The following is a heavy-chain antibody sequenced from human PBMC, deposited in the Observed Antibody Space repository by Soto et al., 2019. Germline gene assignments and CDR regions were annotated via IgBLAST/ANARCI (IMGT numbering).Heavy chain of an antibody. J-gene: IGHJ6*02. Sequence: ASVKVSCKASGYTFTGYYMHWVRQAPGQGLEWMGWINPNSGGTDYAQKFQGRVTMTRDTSISTAYMELSRLRSDDTAVYYCASPKNYQLRNYYYYYGMDVWGQGTTVTVSS. CDR3: ASPKNYQLRNYYYYYGMDV. V-gene: IGHV1-2*02. CDR1: GYTFTGYY. D-gene: IGHD2-2*01. CDR2: INPNSGGT.